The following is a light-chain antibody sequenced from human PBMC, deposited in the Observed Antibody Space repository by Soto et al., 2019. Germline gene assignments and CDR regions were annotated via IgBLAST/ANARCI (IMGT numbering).Light chain of an antibody. CDR1: QSISSY. J-gene: IGKJ1*01. V-gene: IGKV1-39*01. Sequence: DIKMTQSPSSLSASVGARVTITCRASQSISSYLNWYQQKPGKAPKLMIYAASSLQSGVPSRFSGSGSGTDCTLTISSLQPEDVATYYCQQNYSNPRTLGQGTKVDIK. CDR3: QQNYSNPRT. CDR2: AAS.